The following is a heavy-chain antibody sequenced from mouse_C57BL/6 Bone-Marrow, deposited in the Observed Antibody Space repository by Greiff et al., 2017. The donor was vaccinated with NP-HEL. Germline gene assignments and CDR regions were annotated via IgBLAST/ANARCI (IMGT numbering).Heavy chain of an antibody. D-gene: IGHD2-4*01. CDR1: GYTFTSYW. V-gene: IGHV1-55*01. CDR3: ARFYYDYGWFAY. CDR2: IYPGSGST. J-gene: IGHJ3*01. Sequence: VQLQQPGAELVKPGASVKMSCKASGYTFTSYWITWVKQRPGQGLEWIGDIYPGSGSTNYNEKFKSKATLTVDTSSSTAYMQLSSLTSEDSAVYYCARFYYDYGWFAYWGQGTLVTVSA.